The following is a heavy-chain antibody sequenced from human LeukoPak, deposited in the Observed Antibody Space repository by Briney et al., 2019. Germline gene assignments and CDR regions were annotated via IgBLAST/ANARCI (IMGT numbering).Heavy chain of an antibody. D-gene: IGHD2-15*01. CDR2: IYYSGST. CDR1: GGSISSSSYY. CDR3: ARGSLGYCSGGSCYSWGFYYPLLN. J-gene: IGHJ4*02. Sequence: PSETLSLTRTVSGGSISSSSYYWGWIRQPPGKGLEWIGSIYYSGSTYYNPSLKSRVTISVDTSKNQFSLKLSSVTAADTAVYYCARGSLGYCSGGSCYSWGFYYPLLNWGQGTLVTVSS. V-gene: IGHV4-39*07.